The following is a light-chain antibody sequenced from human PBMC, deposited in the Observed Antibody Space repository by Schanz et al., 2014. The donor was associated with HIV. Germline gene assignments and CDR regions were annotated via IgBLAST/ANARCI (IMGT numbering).Light chain of an antibody. CDR3: QHYGSS. V-gene: IGKV3-20*01. CDR2: GAS. CDR1: QSVSSSY. Sequence: EIVMTQSPATLSVSPGERAILSCRASQSVSSSYLAWYQQKPGQAPRLLIYGASRRANGIPDRFSGSGSGTDFTLTISRLEPEDFAVYYCQHYGSSFGPGTKVDIK. J-gene: IGKJ3*01.